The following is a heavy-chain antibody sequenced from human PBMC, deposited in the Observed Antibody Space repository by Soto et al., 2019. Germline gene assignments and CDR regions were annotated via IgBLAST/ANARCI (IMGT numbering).Heavy chain of an antibody. V-gene: IGHV4-34*01. J-gene: IGHJ4*02. CDR2: INYSGNT. Sequence: PSETLSLTCAVYGGSLSCYYWSWIRQPPGKALEWIGEINYSGNTNYNPSLKSRVTISVDTSKNQLFLNLTSVTAADTAMYYCARHHVRGRTIAGAAEFWGQGTLVTVSS. CDR3: ARHHVRGRTIAGAAEF. D-gene: IGHD1-26*01. CDR1: GGSLSCYY.